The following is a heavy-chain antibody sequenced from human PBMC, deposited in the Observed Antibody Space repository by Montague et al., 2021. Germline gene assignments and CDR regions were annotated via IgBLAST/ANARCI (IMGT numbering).Heavy chain of an antibody. CDR1: GCNFTNYW. V-gene: IGHV5-51*01. Sequence: QSGAEVKKPGESLKISCEASGCNFTNYWIGWVRQMPGKGLEWMGIIYPDDSETRYSPSFQGQVTMSADKSISTSYLHLTSLKASDTAKYFCARHDEFFLGGKYPFDIWGQGTMVTVSS. J-gene: IGHJ3*02. D-gene: IGHD2/OR15-2a*01. CDR2: IYPDDSET. CDR3: ARHDEFFLGGKYPFDI.